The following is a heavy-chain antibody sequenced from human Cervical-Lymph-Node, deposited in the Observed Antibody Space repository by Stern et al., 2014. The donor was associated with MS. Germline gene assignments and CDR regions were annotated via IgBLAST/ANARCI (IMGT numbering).Heavy chain of an antibody. V-gene: IGHV2-5*02. CDR2: IYWDDDK. Sequence: ESGPTLVKPTQTLTLTCTFSGFSLSTSGVGVGWIRQPPGKALEWLAIIYWDDDKRYSPSLKSRLTIPKDTSKNQVVLTMTNMDPVDTATYYCAHTVSIAAAGTWFDPWGQGTLVTVSS. J-gene: IGHJ5*02. D-gene: IGHD6-13*01. CDR3: AHTVSIAAAGTWFDP. CDR1: GFSLSTSGVG.